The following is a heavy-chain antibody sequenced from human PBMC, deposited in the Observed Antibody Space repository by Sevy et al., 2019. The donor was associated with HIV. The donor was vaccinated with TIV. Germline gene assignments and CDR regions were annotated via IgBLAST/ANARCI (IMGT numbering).Heavy chain of an antibody. J-gene: IGHJ4*02. Sequence: GESLKISCKGSGYTFTNYWIGWVRQMPGKGLEWMGIIYPGDSETRYSPSFQGQVTISADKSISTPYLQWSSLKASDTAMYYCARYPIVVVPAAEYYFDYWGQRTLVTVSS. CDR3: ARYPIVVVPAAEYYFDY. CDR2: IYPGDSET. V-gene: IGHV5-51*01. D-gene: IGHD2-2*01. CDR1: GYTFTNYW.